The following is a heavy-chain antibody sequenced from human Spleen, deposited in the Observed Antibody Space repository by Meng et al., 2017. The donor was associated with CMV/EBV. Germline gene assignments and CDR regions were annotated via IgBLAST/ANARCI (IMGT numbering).Heavy chain of an antibody. CDR2: ISYDGNNK. D-gene: IGHD2-2*01. CDR3: ARDATLPDY. CDR1: GFTFSSYA. J-gene: IGHJ4*02. V-gene: IGHV3-30-3*01. Sequence: GGSLRLSCAASGFTFSSYAMHWVRQAPGKGLEWVALISYDGNNKYYADSVKGRFTISRDNAKNTLYLQMDSLRAEDTAMYYCARDATLPDYWGQGTLVTVSS.